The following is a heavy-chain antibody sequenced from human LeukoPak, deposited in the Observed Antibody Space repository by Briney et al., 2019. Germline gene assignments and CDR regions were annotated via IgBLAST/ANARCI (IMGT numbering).Heavy chain of an antibody. CDR3: ARDHRGSGWYVHSHFDY. Sequence: GASVKVSCKASGYTFTGYYMHWVRQAPGQGLEWMGWINPNSGGTNYAQKFQGRVTMTRDTSISTAYMELSRLRSDDTAVYYCARDHRGSGWYVHSHFDYWGQGTLVTVSS. CDR1: GYTFTGYY. CDR2: INPNSGGT. D-gene: IGHD6-19*01. J-gene: IGHJ4*02. V-gene: IGHV1-2*02.